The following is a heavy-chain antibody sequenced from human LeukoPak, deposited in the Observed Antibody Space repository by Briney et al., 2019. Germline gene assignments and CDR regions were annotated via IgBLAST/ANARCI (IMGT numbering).Heavy chain of an antibody. CDR3: ARLRYSSSWYYFDY. V-gene: IGHV5-51*01. CDR1: GYSFTSYW. Sequence: KYGESLKISCKGSGYSFTSYWIGWVRQMPGKGLEWMGIIYPGDSDARYSPSFHGQVTISADRSITTAYLQWSSLKASDTAMYYCARLRYSSSWYYFDYWGQGTLVTVSS. J-gene: IGHJ4*02. CDR2: IYPGDSDA. D-gene: IGHD6-13*01.